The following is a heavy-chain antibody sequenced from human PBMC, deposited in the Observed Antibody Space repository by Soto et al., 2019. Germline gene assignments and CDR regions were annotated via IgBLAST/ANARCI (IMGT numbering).Heavy chain of an antibody. V-gene: IGHV3-33*01. CDR2: IWYDGSNK. J-gene: IGHJ6*02. D-gene: IGHD2-2*02. CDR3: ARGEGYCSSTSCYSSRYYYYGMDV. CDR1: GFTFSSYG. Sequence: GGSLRLSCAASGFTFSSYGMHWVRQAPGKGLEWVAVIWYDGSNKYYADSVKGRFTISRDNSKNTLYLQMNSLRAEDTAVYYCARGEGYCSSTSCYSSRYYYYGMDVWGQGTTVTVSS.